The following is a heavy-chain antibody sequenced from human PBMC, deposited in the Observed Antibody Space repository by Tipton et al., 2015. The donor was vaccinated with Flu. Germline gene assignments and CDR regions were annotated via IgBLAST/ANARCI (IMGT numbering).Heavy chain of an antibody. CDR2: ISGSGGST. J-gene: IGHJ4*02. Sequence: SLRLSCAASGFTFSSYAMSWVRQAPGKGLEWVSAISGSGGSTYYADSVKGRFTISRDNSKNTLYLQMNSLRAEDTAVYYCAKDQGSVYVLGVFDYWGQGTLVTVSS. D-gene: IGHD3-16*01. CDR1: GFTFSSYA. V-gene: IGHV3-23*01. CDR3: AKDQGSVYVLGVFDY.